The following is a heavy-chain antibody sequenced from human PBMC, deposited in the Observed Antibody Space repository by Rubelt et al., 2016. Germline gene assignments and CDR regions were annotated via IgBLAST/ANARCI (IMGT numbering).Heavy chain of an antibody. V-gene: IGHV1-18*01. CDR2: ISADNGNT. CDR1: GGTFSSYG. CDR3: ARVRFGDSWFDP. D-gene: IGHD3-10*01. J-gene: IGHJ5*02. Sequence: QVQLVQSGAEVKKPGSSVKVSCKASGGTFSSYGISWVRQAPGQGLEWMGWISADNGNTNYAQKLQGRVTMTTDTSTSTAYMELRSLRSDDTAVYYCARVRFGDSWFDPWGQGTLVTVSS.